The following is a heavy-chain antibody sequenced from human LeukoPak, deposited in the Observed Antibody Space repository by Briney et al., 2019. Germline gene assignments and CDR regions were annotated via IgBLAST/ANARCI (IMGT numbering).Heavy chain of an antibody. CDR2: MNPNSGNT. V-gene: IGHV1-8*01. Sequence: ASVKVSCKASGYTFTSYDINWERQATGQGLEWMGWMNPNSGNTGYAQKFQGRVTITADETTSTAYMELSILRSEDTAVYYCASGYCSGGSCYTSPDYWGQGTLVTVSS. D-gene: IGHD2-15*01. CDR1: GYTFTSYD. CDR3: ASGYCSGGSCYTSPDY. J-gene: IGHJ4*02.